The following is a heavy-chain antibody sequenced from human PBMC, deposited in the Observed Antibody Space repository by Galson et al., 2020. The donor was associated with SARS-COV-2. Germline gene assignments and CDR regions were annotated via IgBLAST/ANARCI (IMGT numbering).Heavy chain of an antibody. D-gene: IGHD3-9*01. CDR3: ARRRGYDILTGSGDWFDP. CDR2: IYYSGST. J-gene: IGHJ5*02. V-gene: IGHV4-39*01. CDR1: GGSISSSLHY. Sequence: SETLSLTCTVSGGSISSSLHYWGWIRQPPGKGLEWIGSIYYSGSTYSHPSLKSRVTISVDTSKNQFSLKLNSVTAADTAVYYCARRRGYDILTGSGDWFDPWGQGTLVTVSS.